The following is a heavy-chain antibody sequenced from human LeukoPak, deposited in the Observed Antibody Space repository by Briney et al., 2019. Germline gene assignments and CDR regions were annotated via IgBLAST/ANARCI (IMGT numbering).Heavy chain of an antibody. CDR1: GFSFRLYG. J-gene: IGHJ3*01. D-gene: IGHD1-14*01. CDR3: ARDLASGNHPDGFDV. Sequence: GRSLRLSCAASGFSFRLYGMHWVRQAPGKGLEWVALMLYDGSGIYYADSVKGRFSVSRDNSNYMFYLQMTSLRAEDSAVYYCARDLASGNHPDGFDVWAQGTLVNVSS. CDR2: MLYDGSGI. V-gene: IGHV3-33*05.